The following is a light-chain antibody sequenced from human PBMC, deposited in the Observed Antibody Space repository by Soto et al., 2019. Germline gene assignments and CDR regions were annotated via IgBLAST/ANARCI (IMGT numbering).Light chain of an antibody. J-gene: IGLJ1*01. CDR1: SSNIGAGYD. CDR3: QSYDSSLSGYYV. CDR2: GNN. V-gene: IGLV1-40*01. Sequence: QAVVTQPPSVSGAPGQRVTISCTGSSSNIGAGYDVHWYQQLPGRAPKLLISGNNNRPSGVPDRFSGSKSGTSASLAITGLQAEDEADYYCQSYDSSLSGYYVFGSGTKVTVL.